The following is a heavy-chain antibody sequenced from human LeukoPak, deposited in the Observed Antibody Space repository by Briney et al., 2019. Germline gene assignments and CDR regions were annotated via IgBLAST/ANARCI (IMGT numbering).Heavy chain of an antibody. CDR3: AREIRLLYYFDY. D-gene: IGHD1-26*01. V-gene: IGHV3-49*03. CDR1: GFTFGDYA. CDR2: IRSKAYGGTT. Sequence: GGSLRLSCTASGFTFGDYAMSWFRQAPGKGLEWVGFIRSKAYGGTTEYAASVKGRFTLSRDDSKSIAYLQMNSLKTEDTAVYYCAREIRLLYYFDYWGQGTLVTVSS. J-gene: IGHJ4*02.